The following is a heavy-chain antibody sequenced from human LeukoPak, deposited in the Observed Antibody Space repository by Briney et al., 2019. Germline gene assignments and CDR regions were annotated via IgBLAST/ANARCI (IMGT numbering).Heavy chain of an antibody. CDR3: ARGRLLWFGNDYGMDV. CDR1: GFTFSSYA. J-gene: IGHJ6*02. Sequence: GGSLRLSCAASGFTFSSYAMSWVRQAPGKGLEWVSAISGSGGSTYYADSVKGRFTISRDNSKNTLYQQMNSLRAEDTAVYYCARGRLLWFGNDYGMDVWGQGTTVTVSS. D-gene: IGHD3-10*01. V-gene: IGHV3-23*01. CDR2: ISGSGGST.